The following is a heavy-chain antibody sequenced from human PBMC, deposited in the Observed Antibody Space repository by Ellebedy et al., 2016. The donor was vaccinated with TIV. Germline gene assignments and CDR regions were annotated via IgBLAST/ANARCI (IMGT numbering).Heavy chain of an antibody. CDR2: IKQDGNEK. CDR3: AREGAYGDYSQVSFPFDP. V-gene: IGHV3-7*01. J-gene: IGHJ5*02. D-gene: IGHD4-17*01. CDR1: GFSFRSYW. Sequence: GGSLRLSCAASGFSFRSYWMSWVRQAPGKGLEWVANIKQDGNEKDYVDSVKGRFTISRDNGKNSLDLQMNSLRAEDSALYYCAREGAYGDYSQVSFPFDPWGQGTLVIVSS.